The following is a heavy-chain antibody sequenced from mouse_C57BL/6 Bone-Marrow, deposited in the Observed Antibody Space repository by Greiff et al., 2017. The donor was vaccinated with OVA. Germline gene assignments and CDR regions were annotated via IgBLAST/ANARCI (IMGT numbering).Heavy chain of an antibody. Sequence: QVQLQQSGAELARPGASVKLSCKASGYTFTSYGISWVKQRTGQGLEWIGEIYPRSGNTYYNEKFKGKATLTADKSSSTAYMELRSLTSEDSAVYFCARGEIYDGYYEWFAYWGQGTLVTVSA. CDR2: IYPRSGNT. D-gene: IGHD2-3*01. V-gene: IGHV1-81*01. CDR3: ARGEIYDGYYEWFAY. J-gene: IGHJ3*01. CDR1: GYTFTSYG.